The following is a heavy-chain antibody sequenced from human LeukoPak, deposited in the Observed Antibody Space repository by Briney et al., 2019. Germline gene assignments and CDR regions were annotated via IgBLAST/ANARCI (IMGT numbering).Heavy chain of an antibody. CDR1: GYTFTGYY. CDR3: ARAHWNGGNWFDP. J-gene: IGHJ5*02. Sequence: ASVKVSCKASGYTFTGYYMHWVRQAPGQGLEWMGRINPNSGGTNYAQKFQGRVTMTRDTSISTAYMELSRLRSDDTAVYYCARAHWNGGNWFDPWGQGTLVTVSS. V-gene: IGHV1-2*06. D-gene: IGHD1-1*01. CDR2: INPNSGGT.